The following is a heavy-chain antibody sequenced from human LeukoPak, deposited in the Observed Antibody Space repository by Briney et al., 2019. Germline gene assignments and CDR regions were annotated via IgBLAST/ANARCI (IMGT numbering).Heavy chain of an antibody. CDR1: GGTFISYA. Sequence: SVKVSCKASGGTFISYAISWVRQAPGQGLEWMGGIIPIFGTANYAQKFQGRVTITADESTSTAYMELSSLRSEDTAVYYCARHPAYYYYGMDVWGQGTTVTVSS. CDR3: ARHPAYYYYGMDV. J-gene: IGHJ6*02. CDR2: IIPIFGTA. V-gene: IGHV1-69*13.